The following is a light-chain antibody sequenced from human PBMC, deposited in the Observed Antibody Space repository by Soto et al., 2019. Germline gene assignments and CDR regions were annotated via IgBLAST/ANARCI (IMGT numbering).Light chain of an antibody. Sequence: DIQMTQSPSTLSASVGDRVTITCRASQSIGGWLAWYQQKPGKAPRLLIYDASSLQRGVPSRFSGSGSGTEFTLTISSLRPDDFATFYCQQHNSFALTFGGGTKVEI. CDR2: DAS. CDR3: QQHNSFALT. V-gene: IGKV1-5*01. CDR1: QSIGGW. J-gene: IGKJ4*01.